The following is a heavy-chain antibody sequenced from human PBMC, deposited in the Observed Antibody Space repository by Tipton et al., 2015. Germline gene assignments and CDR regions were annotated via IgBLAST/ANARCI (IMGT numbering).Heavy chain of an antibody. J-gene: IGHJ6*02. CDR3: ARGHYVSRMDV. CDR2: IYYSGST. V-gene: IGHV4-61*01. D-gene: IGHD3-10*01. CDR1: GGSVSSGSYY. Sequence: TLSLTCTVSGGSVSSGSYYWSWIRQPPGKELEWIGYIYYSGSTNYNPSLKSRVTISVDTSKNQFSLKLSSVTAADTAVYYCARGHYVSRMDVWGQGTTVTVSS.